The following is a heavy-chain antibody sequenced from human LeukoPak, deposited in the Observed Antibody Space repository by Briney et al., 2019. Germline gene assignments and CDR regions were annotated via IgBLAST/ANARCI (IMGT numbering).Heavy chain of an antibody. J-gene: IGHJ4*02. D-gene: IGHD5-12*01. CDR2: ITWDGAST. CDR1: GFTFDDYI. Sequence: GSLRPSCAASGFTFDDYIMHWVRQGPGKGLEWVSLITWDGASTYYGDSVKGRFTISRDNSKNSLYLQMNSLRTEDTAFYYCAKTSYPKWLRAPLRDWGQGTLVTVSS. CDR3: AKTSYPKWLRAPLRD. V-gene: IGHV3-43*01.